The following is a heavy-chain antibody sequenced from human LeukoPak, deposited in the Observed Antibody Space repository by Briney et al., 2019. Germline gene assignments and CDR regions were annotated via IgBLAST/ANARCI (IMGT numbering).Heavy chain of an antibody. J-gene: IGHJ5*02. CDR2: INPNSGGT. CDR3: AGDAIIAVAVNWFDP. V-gene: IGHV1-2*02. Sequence: ASVKVSCKASGYTFTGYYMHWVRQAPGQGLEWMGWINPNSGGTNYAQKFQGRVTMTRDTSISTAYMELSRLRSDDTAVYYCAGDAIIAVAVNWFDPWGQGTLVTVSS. CDR1: GYTFTGYY. D-gene: IGHD6-19*01.